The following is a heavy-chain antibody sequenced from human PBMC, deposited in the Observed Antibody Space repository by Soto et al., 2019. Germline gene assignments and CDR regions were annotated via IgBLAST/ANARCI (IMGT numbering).Heavy chain of an antibody. Sequence: GGSLRLSCAASGFTFSSYSMHWVRQAPGKGLEWVAVISYDGSNKYYADSVRGRITISSDTSKNTLYLQMNSLRAEDTAVYYWARDFDTVMFSSSGMGVWGQGTTVTVSS. CDR1: GFTFSSYS. CDR2: ISYDGSNK. D-gene: IGHD5-18*01. CDR3: ARDFDTVMFSSSGMGV. V-gene: IGHV3-30-3*01. J-gene: IGHJ6*02.